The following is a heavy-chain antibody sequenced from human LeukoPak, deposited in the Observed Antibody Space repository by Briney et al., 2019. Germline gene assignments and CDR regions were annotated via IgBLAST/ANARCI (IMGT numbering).Heavy chain of an antibody. CDR2: INHSGST. D-gene: IGHD1-14*01. CDR3: ARAARGTRRGWFDP. CDR1: GGSFSGYY. V-gene: IGHV4-34*01. J-gene: IGHJ5*02. Sequence: SETLSLTCAVYGGSFSGYYWSWIRQPPGKGLEWIGEINHSGSTNYNPSLKSRATLSVDTSKNQFSLKLSSVTAADTAVYYCARAARGTRRGWFDPWGQGTLVTVSS.